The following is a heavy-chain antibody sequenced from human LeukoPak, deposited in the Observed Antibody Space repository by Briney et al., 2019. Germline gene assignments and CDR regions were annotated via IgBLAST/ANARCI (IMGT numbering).Heavy chain of an antibody. J-gene: IGHJ4*02. CDR3: AKVAKKIIAAAADY. Sequence: GGSLRLSCAASGFTFSSYGMHWVRQAPGKGLEWVAVISYDGSNKYYADSVKGRFTISRDNSKNPLYLQMNSLRAEDTAVYYCAKVAKKIIAAAADYWGQGTLVTVSS. CDR1: GFTFSSYG. D-gene: IGHD6-13*01. CDR2: ISYDGSNK. V-gene: IGHV3-30*18.